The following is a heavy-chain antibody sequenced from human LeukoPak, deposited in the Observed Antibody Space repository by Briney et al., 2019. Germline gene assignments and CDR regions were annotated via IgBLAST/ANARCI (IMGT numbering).Heavy chain of an antibody. CDR3: ARVRSTANWAFDY. Sequence: SGGSLRLSCVASGFTFSSYEMNWVRQAPGKGLEWVSSISSSSSYIYYADSVKGRFSISRDNAKNSLYLQMNSLRAEDTAVYYCARVRSTANWAFDYWGQGTLVTVSS. CDR1: GFTFSSYE. V-gene: IGHV3-21*01. J-gene: IGHJ4*02. D-gene: IGHD1-1*01. CDR2: ISSSSSYI.